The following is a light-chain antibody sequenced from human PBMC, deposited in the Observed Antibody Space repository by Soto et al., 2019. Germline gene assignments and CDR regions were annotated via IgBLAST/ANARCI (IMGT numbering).Light chain of an antibody. Sequence: QSVLTQPPSASGTPGQRVTISCSGSSSNIGSSSVNWYQQLPGTAPKLLIYNNNQWPSGVPDRFSGSKSGTSASLAISGLQSEDEADYYCAAWDVTLNGLYVFXTGTNVTVL. V-gene: IGLV1-44*01. CDR1: SSNIGSSS. J-gene: IGLJ1*01. CDR2: NNN. CDR3: AAWDVTLNGLYV.